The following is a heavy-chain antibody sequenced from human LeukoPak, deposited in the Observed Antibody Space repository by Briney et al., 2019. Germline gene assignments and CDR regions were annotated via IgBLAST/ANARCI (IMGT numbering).Heavy chain of an antibody. CDR2: ISSDGSST. J-gene: IGHJ4*02. CDR1: GFTFSSHW. D-gene: IGHD6-19*01. CDR3: ARISLSGWVNDH. Sequence: GGSLRLSCAASGFTFSSHWMHWVRPAPGKGLVWVTRISSDGSSTSYADSVKGRFTISRDNAKNTLFLQMSSLRAEDTAIYYCARISLSGWVNDHWGQGTLVTVSS. V-gene: IGHV3-74*01.